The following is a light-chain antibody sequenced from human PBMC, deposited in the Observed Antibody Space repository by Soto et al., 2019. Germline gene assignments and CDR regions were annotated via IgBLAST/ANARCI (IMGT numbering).Light chain of an antibody. V-gene: IGLV2-8*01. CDR1: SSDVGGYNY. CDR3: SSYAGSNNFDV. J-gene: IGLJ1*01. Sequence: QSVLTQPPSASGSPGQSVTISCTGTSSDVGGYNYVSWYQQHPGKAPKLMIYEVSKRPSGVPDRFSGSKSGNTASLTVSGLQAKHEADYYCSSYAGSNNFDVFGTGTKVTVL. CDR2: EVS.